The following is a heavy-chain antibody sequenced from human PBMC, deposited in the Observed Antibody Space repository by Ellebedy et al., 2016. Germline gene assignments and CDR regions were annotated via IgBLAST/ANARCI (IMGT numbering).Heavy chain of an antibody. V-gene: IGHV3-15*01. D-gene: IGHD5-18*01. CDR2: IMSKTDGGAA. CDR3: TTVYRYNYDSV. J-gene: IGHJ4*02. Sequence: GGSLRLSCAASGFTFSNAWMNWVRQAPGQGLEWVGRIMSKTDGGAADYAAPVKCRFTISRDDSKNTLYLQMNSLKTEDTAVYFCTTVYRYNYDSVWGQGTLVTVSS. CDR1: GFTFSNAW.